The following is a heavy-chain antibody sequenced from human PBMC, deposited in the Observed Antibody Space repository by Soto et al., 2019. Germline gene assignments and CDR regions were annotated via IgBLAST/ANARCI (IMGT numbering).Heavy chain of an antibody. V-gene: IGHV1-69*06. Sequence: QVQLVQSGAAVKKPGSSVKISCKASGGTYSSNTINWVRQTAGQGLEWMGGIIPLFGTANYAEKFRGRVTSTADRSTNTEYMERRSLRSEDTAVYYCVSKAAGGGDGYAFDPWGQGTLVTGSS. D-gene: IGHD2-21*02. CDR3: VSKAAGGGDGYAFDP. CDR1: GGTYSSNT. J-gene: IGHJ5*02. CDR2: IIPLFGTA.